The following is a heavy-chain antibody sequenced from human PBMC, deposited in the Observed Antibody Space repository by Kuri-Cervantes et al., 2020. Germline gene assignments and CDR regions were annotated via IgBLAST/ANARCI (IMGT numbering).Heavy chain of an antibody. D-gene: IGHD6-6*01. J-gene: IGHJ4*02. Sequence: GESLKISCAASGFTFSSYGMHWVRQAPGKGLEWVAFIRYDGSNKYYADSVKGRFTISRDNSKNTLYLQMNSLRAEDTAVYYCAKATQKYSSSGWLDYWGQGTLVTVSS. CDR2: IRYDGSNK. CDR3: AKATQKYSSSGWLDY. V-gene: IGHV3-30*02. CDR1: GFTFSSYG.